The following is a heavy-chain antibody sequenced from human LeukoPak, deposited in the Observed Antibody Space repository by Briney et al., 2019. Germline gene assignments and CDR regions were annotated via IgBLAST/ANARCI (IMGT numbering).Heavy chain of an antibody. J-gene: IGHJ4*02. D-gene: IGHD2-2*01. V-gene: IGHV3-53*01. Sequence: GGSLRLSCAASGFTVSSSFIYWVRRAPGKGLEWVSFIHRDDKTYYADSVKGRFTMSRDSSKNTLYLQMDSLGADDTAVYYCAREVISTPSYFDYWGQGILVTVSS. CDR2: IHRDDKT. CDR1: GFTVSSSF. CDR3: AREVISTPSYFDY.